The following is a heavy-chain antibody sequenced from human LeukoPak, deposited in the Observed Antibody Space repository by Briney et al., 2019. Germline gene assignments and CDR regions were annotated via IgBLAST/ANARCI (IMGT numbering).Heavy chain of an antibody. J-gene: IGHJ4*02. CDR1: GYTFTGYY. CDR2: MSPKSANT. Sequence: ASVKVSCKASGYTFTGYYMHWMRQASGQGLEWMGWMSPKSANTGYAQKFQGRVTITRDTSISTAYMELSSLTSEDTAVYYCARTPPGGLIDYWGQGTLVTVSS. V-gene: IGHV1-8*03. D-gene: IGHD3-10*01. CDR3: ARTPPGGLIDY.